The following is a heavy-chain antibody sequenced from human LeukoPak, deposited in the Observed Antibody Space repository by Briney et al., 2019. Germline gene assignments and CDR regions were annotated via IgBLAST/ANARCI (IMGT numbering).Heavy chain of an antibody. J-gene: IGHJ3*02. V-gene: IGHV4-39*07. Sequence: PSETLSLTCTVSGGSITSTSYYWGWLRQPPGMGLEWIGTMYYRGTTYYNPSLKSRVAISVDTSKNQFSLKLSSVTAADTAVYYCARVASYPLRNAFDIWGQGTMVIVSS. CDR2: MYYRGTT. D-gene: IGHD1-14*01. CDR3: ARVASYPLRNAFDI. CDR1: GGSITSTSYY.